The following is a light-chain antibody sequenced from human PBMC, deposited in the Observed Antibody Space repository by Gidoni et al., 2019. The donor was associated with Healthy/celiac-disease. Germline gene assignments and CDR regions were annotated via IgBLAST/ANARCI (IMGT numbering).Light chain of an antibody. CDR3: QQYGSSPRT. CDR2: GAS. Sequence: EIVLTQSPGTLSLSPGERATLSCRASHSVSSSYLAWYQQKPGQAPRLLIYGASSRATGIPDRLSGSGAGTDFTLTISRLEPEDFAVYYCQQYGSSPRTFGQGTKVEIK. J-gene: IGKJ1*01. CDR1: HSVSSSY. V-gene: IGKV3-20*01.